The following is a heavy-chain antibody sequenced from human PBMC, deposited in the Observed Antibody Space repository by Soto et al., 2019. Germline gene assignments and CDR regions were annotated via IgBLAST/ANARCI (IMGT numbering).Heavy chain of an antibody. CDR1: GGSISSGGYS. CDR3: ARGDYGANSGLYFQH. V-gene: IGHV4-30-2*01. J-gene: IGHJ1*01. Sequence: QLQLQESGSGLVKPSQTLSLTCAVSGGSISSGGYSWSWIRQPPGKALEWIGYIYHSGGTYYNPSLKSRVTISVDRSKNQFSLKLSSVTAADTAVYYCARGDYGANSGLYFQHWGQGTLVTVSS. D-gene: IGHD4-17*01. CDR2: IYHSGGT.